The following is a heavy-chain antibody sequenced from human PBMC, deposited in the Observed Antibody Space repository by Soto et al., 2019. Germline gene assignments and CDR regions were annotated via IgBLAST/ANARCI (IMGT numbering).Heavy chain of an antibody. CDR2: IXXXXSX. CDR1: GVSLTSGTYY. V-gene: IGHV4-31*03. J-gene: IGHJ4*02. CDR3: ASTEDFFDY. Sequence: TLSPTCSVSGVSLTSGTYYWSWIRQHPGKGXXWXXYIXXXXSXXXNPSLKSRVNISVDTSKNQFSLKLSSVTAADTAVYYCASTEDFFDYWGQGTLVTVSS.